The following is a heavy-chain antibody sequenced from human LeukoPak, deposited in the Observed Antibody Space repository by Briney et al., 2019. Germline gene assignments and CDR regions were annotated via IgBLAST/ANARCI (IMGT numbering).Heavy chain of an antibody. V-gene: IGHV3-33*01. J-gene: IGHJ4*01. D-gene: IGHD4-11*01. Sequence: GGPLRLSCAASGFIFSHHGMHWVRQAPGKGLEWVAVIWSDATNRFYADSVKGRFTISRDNSQNTVFLQMNSLRVKDTAIYYCARDAQRGFDYSNSLKYWGHGTLVTVSS. CDR3: ARDAQRGFDYSNSLKY. CDR1: GFIFSHHG. CDR2: IWSDATNR.